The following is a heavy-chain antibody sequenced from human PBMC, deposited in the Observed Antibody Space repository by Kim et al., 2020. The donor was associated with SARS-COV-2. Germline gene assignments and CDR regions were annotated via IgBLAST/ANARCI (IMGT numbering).Heavy chain of an antibody. Sequence: ASVKVSCKASGYTFTSYGISWVRQAPGQGLEWMGWISAYNGNTNYAQKLQGRVTMTTDTSTSTAYMELRSLRSDDTAVYYCARTTPTVLRFLEWSPWGQGTLVTVSS. D-gene: IGHD3-3*01. CDR2: ISAYNGNT. CDR1: GYTFTSYG. V-gene: IGHV1-18*01. CDR3: ARTTPTVLRFLEWSP. J-gene: IGHJ5*02.